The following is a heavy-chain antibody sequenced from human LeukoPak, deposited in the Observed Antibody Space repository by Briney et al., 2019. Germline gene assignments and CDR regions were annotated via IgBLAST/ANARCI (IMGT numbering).Heavy chain of an antibody. CDR1: GGSFSGYY. CDR3: ARATVVVAATTHGYYYGMDV. V-gene: IGHV4-34*01. CDR2: INHSGST. J-gene: IGHJ6*04. Sequence: SETLSLTCAVYGGSFSGYYWSWIRQPPGKGLEWIGEINHSGSTNYNPSLKSRVTISVDTSKNQFSLKLSSVTAAGTAVYYCARATVVVAATTHGYYYGMDVWGKGTTVTVSS. D-gene: IGHD2-15*01.